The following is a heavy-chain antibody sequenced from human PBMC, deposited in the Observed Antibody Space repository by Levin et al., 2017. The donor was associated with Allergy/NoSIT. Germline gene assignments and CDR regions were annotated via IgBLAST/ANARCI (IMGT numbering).Heavy chain of an antibody. CDR3: AKKFYYGSGNYFLLSDY. V-gene: IGHV3-23*01. CDR2: INADGVGT. CDR1: GFSFSNNA. Sequence: SCAASGFSFSNNAMGWVRQAPGKGLEWVSAINADGVGTHYADSVKGRFTISRDTSKNILYLQMNSLRAEDTAVYYCAKKFYYGSGNYFLLSDYWGQGTLVTVSS. J-gene: IGHJ4*02. D-gene: IGHD3-10*01.